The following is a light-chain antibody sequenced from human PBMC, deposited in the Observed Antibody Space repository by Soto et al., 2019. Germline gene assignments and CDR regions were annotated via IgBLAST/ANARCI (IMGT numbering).Light chain of an antibody. J-gene: IGKJ5*01. Sequence: EIVLTQSPGTLSLSPGERATLSCRASQSVSNNYLAWYQQKPGQAPRLLIYGASTRATGIPDRFSGSGSGTDFTLTISRLESEDFAVYYCQQYGSSPPITFGQGTRLEI. V-gene: IGKV3-20*01. CDR1: QSVSNNY. CDR2: GAS. CDR3: QQYGSSPPIT.